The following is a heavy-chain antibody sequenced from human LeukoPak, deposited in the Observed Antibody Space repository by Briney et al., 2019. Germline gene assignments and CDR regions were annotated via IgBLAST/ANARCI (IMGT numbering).Heavy chain of an antibody. V-gene: IGHV4-59*08. J-gene: IGHJ6*03. CDR3: ARAVISSGVNYYYYMDV. CDR2: IYYSGST. D-gene: IGHD3-22*01. CDR1: GGSISSYY. Sequence: SETLSLTCPVSGGSISSYYWSWIRQPPGKGLEWIGYIYYSGSTNYNPSLKSRVTISVDTSKNQFSLKLSSVTAADTAVYYCARAVISSGVNYYYYMDVWGKGTTVTVSS.